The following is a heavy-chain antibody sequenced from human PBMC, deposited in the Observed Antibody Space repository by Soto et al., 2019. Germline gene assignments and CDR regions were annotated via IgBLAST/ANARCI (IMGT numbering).Heavy chain of an antibody. D-gene: IGHD3-22*01. CDR2: IISSSSYI. J-gene: IGHJ4*02. V-gene: IGHV3-21*01. CDR1: GFTFSSYS. Sequence: EVQLVESGGGLVKPGGSLRLSCAASGFTFSSYSMNWVLQAPGKGLAWVSSIISSSSYIYYADSVKGRFTISRDNAKNSRYLQMNSRRAGDTAVYYCARLKAYDSSGYYCYWGQGTLVTVSS. CDR3: ARLKAYDSSGYYCY.